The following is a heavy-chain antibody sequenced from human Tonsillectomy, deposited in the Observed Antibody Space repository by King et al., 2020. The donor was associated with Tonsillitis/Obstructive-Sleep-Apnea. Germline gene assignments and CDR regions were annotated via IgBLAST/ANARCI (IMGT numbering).Heavy chain of an antibody. Sequence: VQLVESGGGLVKPGGSLRLSCAASGFTFSSYSMNWVRQAPGKGLEWVSSISSSSSYIYYADSVKGRFTISRANAKNSLYLQMNSLRAEDTAVYYCARGAIVVVPADTDYWGQGTLVTVSS. CDR3: ARGAIVVVPADTDY. CDR2: ISSSSSYI. V-gene: IGHV3-21*01. J-gene: IGHJ4*02. D-gene: IGHD2-2*01. CDR1: GFTFSSYS.